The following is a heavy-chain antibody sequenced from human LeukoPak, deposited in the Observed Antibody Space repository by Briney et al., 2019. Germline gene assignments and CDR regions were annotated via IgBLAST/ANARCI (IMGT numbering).Heavy chain of an antibody. D-gene: IGHD3-22*01. J-gene: IGHJ4*02. CDR3: ARGYSDSSGYYYPFDY. V-gene: IGHV3-66*01. CDR2: IYSGGTI. CDR1: GFTVSSNY. Sequence: PGGSLRLSCAASGFTVSSNYMSWVRQAPGKGLEFVSVIYSGGTIFYADSVKGRFTISRDNSKNTLYLQMNSLRAEDTAVYYCARGYSDSSGYYYPFDYWGQGTLVTVSS.